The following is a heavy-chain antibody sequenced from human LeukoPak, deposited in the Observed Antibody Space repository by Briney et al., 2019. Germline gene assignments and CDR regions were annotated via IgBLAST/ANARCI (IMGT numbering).Heavy chain of an antibody. J-gene: IGHJ6*02. D-gene: IGHD5-24*01. CDR3: ARGEMATIANYYYGMDV. V-gene: IGHV3-21*01. CDR1: GFTFSSYS. Sequence: MPGGSLRLSCAASGFTFSSYSMNWVRQAPGKGLEWVSSISSSSSYIYYADSVKGRFTISRDNAKNSLYLQMNSLRAEDTAVYYCARGEMATIANYYYGMDVWGQGTTVTVS. CDR2: ISSSSSYI.